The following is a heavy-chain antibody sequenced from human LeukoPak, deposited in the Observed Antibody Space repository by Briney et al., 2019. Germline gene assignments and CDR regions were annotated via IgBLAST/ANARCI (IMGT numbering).Heavy chain of an antibody. Sequence: DSLKISWKGSGYSFTTYWIGWVRQMPGTGLEWMGIIFTGKSQTISNPPCRGQVTISADKSISTAYLQWSSLKASDTAMYYCASKVAAPRLHYFDPWGKGTLATFPS. J-gene: IGHJ4*02. V-gene: IGHV5-51*01. CDR1: GYSFTTYW. CDR2: IFTGKSQT. D-gene: IGHD6-13*01. CDR3: ASKVAAPRLHYFDP.